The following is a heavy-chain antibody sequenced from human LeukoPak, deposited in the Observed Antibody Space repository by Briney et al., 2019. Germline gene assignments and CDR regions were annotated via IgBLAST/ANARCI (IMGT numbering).Heavy chain of an antibody. D-gene: IGHD2-2*01. V-gene: IGHV3-23*01. CDR2: ISGSGDST. CDR1: GFTFSSYA. CDR3: AKAHRRYCSSTSCYWDY. Sequence: PGGSLRLSCAASGFTFSSYAMSWVRQAPGKGLEWVSAISGSGDSTYYADTVKGRFTISRDNSKNTLYLQMNSLRAEDTAVYYCAKAHRRYCSSTSCYWDYWGQGTLVTVSS. J-gene: IGHJ4*02.